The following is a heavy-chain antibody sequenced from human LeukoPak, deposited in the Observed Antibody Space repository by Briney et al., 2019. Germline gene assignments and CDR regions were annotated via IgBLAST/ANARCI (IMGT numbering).Heavy chain of an antibody. J-gene: IGHJ4*02. Sequence: SETLSLTCAVYGGAFSGYSWSWIRPPPGKGLEWIGEIDPNGTTNYNPSLKSRVTVLVDTCKNQFSLNLNSVTAADTAIYYCARGRSYEYGDYDYWGQGTLVTVSS. CDR2: IDPNGTT. V-gene: IGHV4-34*01. CDR1: GGAFSGYS. D-gene: IGHD4-17*01. CDR3: ARGRSYEYGDYDY.